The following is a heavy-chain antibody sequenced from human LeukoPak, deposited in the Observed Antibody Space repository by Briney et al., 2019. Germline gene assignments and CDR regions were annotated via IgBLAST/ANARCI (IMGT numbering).Heavy chain of an antibody. CDR1: GGSISSYY. D-gene: IGHD1-26*01. V-gene: IGHV4-59*01. Sequence: SETLSLTCTVSGGSISSYYWSWIRQPPGKGLEWIGNIYYSGSTNYNPSLKSRVTILIDTSKNQFSLKLSSVTAADTAVYYCARVVRWFDPWGQGTLVTVSS. CDR2: IYYSGST. CDR3: ARVVRWFDP. J-gene: IGHJ5*02.